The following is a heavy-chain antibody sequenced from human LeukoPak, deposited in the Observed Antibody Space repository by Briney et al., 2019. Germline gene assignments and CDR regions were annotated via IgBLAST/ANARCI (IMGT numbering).Heavy chain of an antibody. D-gene: IGHD3-3*01. J-gene: IGHJ6*03. V-gene: IGHV3-7*01. CDR2: IKQDGSEK. CDR1: GFTFSSDW. Sequence: GGSLRLSCAASGFTFSSDWMSWVRQAPGKGLEWVANIKQDGSEKYYVDSVKGRFTISRDNAKNSLYLQMNSLRAEDTAVYYCARSPYYDFWSGYYVAYYYYYMDVWGKGTTVTVSS. CDR3: ARSPYYDFWSGYYVAYYYYYMDV.